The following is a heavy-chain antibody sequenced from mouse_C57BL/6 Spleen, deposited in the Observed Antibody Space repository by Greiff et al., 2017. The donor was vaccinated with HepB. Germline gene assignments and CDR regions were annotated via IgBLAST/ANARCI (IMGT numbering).Heavy chain of an antibody. CDR1: GYTFTDYN. CDR2: INPNNGGT. CDR3: ARNYGSSLFDY. J-gene: IGHJ2*01. D-gene: IGHD1-1*01. V-gene: IGHV1-22*01. Sequence: VQLQQSGPELVKPGASVKMSCKASGYTFTDYNMHWVKQSHGKSLEWIGYINPNNGGTSYNQKFKGKATLTVNKSSSTAYMELRRLTSEDSAVYYCARNYGSSLFDYWGQGTTLTVSS.